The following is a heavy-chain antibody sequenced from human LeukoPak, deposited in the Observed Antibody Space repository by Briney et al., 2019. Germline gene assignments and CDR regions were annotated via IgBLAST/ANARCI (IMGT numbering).Heavy chain of an antibody. V-gene: IGHV3-74*01. J-gene: IGHJ4*02. CDR1: GFTFSSYW. CDR3: VRGVLYGDY. Sequence: GGSLRLSCAASGFTFSSYWMHWVRQTPGKGLVWVSPINSDGSSTTYADSVKGRFTISRDNAKNTLYLQMNSLRAEDTAVYYCVRGVLYGDYWGQGTLVTVSS. CDR2: INSDGSST. D-gene: IGHD4-17*01.